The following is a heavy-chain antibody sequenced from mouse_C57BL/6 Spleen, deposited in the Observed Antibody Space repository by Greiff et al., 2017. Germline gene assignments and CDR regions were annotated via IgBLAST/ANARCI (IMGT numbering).Heavy chain of an antibody. CDR1: GYTFTDYE. CDR2: IDPETGGT. V-gene: IGHV1-15*01. D-gene: IGHD1-1*01. Sequence: QVQLKESGAELVRPGASVTLSCKASGYTFTDYEMHWVKQTPVHGLEWIGAIDPETGGTAYNQKFKGKAILTADKSSSTAYMELRSLTSEDSAVYYCTRYYYGFLFFAYWGQGTLVTVSA. CDR3: TRYYYGFLFFAY. J-gene: IGHJ3*01.